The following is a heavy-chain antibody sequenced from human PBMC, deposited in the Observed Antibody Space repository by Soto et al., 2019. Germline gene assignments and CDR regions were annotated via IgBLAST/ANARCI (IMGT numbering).Heavy chain of an antibody. CDR1: GGSLSSYY. D-gene: IGHD3-3*01. Sequence: SETLSVTCTVSGGSLSSYYWRWIRQPPGKGLEWIGYIYYSGSTNYNPSLKSRVTISVDTSKNQFSLKLSSVTAADTAVYYCARDGYDFWSGPQDYWGQGTLVTVSS. CDR2: IYYSGST. J-gene: IGHJ4*02. V-gene: IGHV4-59*01. CDR3: ARDGYDFWSGPQDY.